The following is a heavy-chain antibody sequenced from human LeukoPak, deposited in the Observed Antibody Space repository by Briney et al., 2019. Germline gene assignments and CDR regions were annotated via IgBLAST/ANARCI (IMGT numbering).Heavy chain of an antibody. CDR2: ISSSSSTI. CDR1: GFTFSSYS. Sequence: GGSLRLSCAASGFTFSSYSMNWVRQAPGKGLEWVSYISSSSSTIYYADSVKGRFTISRDNAKNSLYLQMNSLRAEDTAVYYCARPKDYYYMDVWGKGTTVTISS. V-gene: IGHV3-48*01. J-gene: IGHJ6*03. CDR3: ARPKDYYYMDV.